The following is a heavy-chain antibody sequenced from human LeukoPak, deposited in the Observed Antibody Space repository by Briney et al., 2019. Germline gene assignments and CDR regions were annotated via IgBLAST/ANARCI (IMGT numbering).Heavy chain of an antibody. D-gene: IGHD2-15*01. CDR1: GFTFSSYS. Sequence: GGSLRLSCAASGFTFSSYSMNWVRQAPGKGLEWVSSISSSSRYIYYADSVKGRFTISRDNAKNSLYLQMTSLRAEDTAVYYCARVSDCSGGSCYLAVKGFDYWGQGTLVTVSS. J-gene: IGHJ4*02. CDR2: ISSSSRYI. CDR3: ARVSDCSGGSCYLAVKGFDY. V-gene: IGHV3-21*01.